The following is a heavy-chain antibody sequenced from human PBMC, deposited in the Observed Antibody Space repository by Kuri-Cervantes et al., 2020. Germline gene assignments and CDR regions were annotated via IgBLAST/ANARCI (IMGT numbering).Heavy chain of an antibody. V-gene: IGHV3-21*01. Sequence: LSLTCAASGFTFSSYGMHWVRQAPGKGLEWVSSISSSSSYIYYADSVKGRFTISRDNAKNSLYLQMNSLRAEDTAVYYCARLVVASNYYYYGMDVWGQGTTVTVSS. CDR1: GFTFSSYG. D-gene: IGHD2-15*01. CDR2: ISSSSSYI. CDR3: ARLVVASNYYYYGMDV. J-gene: IGHJ6*02.